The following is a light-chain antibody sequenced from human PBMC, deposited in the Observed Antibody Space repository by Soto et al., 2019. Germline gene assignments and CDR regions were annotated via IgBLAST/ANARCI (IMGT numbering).Light chain of an antibody. CDR1: SGSVSTANY. CDR2: STN. J-gene: IGLJ1*01. CDR3: AVYMGRGLRYV. V-gene: IGLV8-61*01. Sequence: QTVVTQEPSFSVSPGGTVTLTCALSSGSVSTANYPSWYRQTPGQPPRTVIYSTNTRSSGVPDRFSGSILGDKAALTITRAQADDDSVYYRAVYMGRGLRYVFGSGTKVTVL.